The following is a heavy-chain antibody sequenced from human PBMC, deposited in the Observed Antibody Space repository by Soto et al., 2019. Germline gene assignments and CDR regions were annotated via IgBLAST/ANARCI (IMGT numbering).Heavy chain of an antibody. CDR1: GFTFSSYW. V-gene: IGHV3-7*03. CDR3: ARDLRYDILVSSPRFDY. D-gene: IGHD3-9*01. Sequence: ESGGGLVQPGGSLRLSCAASGFTFSSYWMSWVRQAPGKGLEWVANIKQDGSEKYYVDSVKGRFTISRDNARNSLYLQMNSLRAEDTAVYYCARDLRYDILVSSPRFDYWGQGTLVTVSS. J-gene: IGHJ4*02. CDR2: IKQDGSEK.